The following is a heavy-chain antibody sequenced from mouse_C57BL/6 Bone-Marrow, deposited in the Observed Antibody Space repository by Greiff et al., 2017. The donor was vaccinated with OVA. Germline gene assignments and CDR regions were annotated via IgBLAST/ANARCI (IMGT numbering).Heavy chain of an antibody. CDR3: ARSVMAY. CDR1: GFAFTNYL. CDR2: INPGSGGT. Sequence: QVQLQQSGAELVRPGTSVTVSCTASGFAFTNYLIEWVKQRPGQGLEWIGVINPGSGGTNYNEKFKGKATLTADKSSSTAYMQLSSLTSEDSAVYFCARSVMAYWGQGTLVTVSA. V-gene: IGHV1-54*01. J-gene: IGHJ3*01.